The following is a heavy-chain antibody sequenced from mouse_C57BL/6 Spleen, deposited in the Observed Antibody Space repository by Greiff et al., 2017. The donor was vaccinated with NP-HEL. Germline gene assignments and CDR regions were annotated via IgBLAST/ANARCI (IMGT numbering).Heavy chain of an antibody. D-gene: IGHD2-1*01. Sequence: QVQLQQPGAELVKPGASVKMSCKASGYTFTSYWITWVKQRPGQGLEWIGDIYPGSGSTNYNEKFKSKATLTVDTSSSTAYMQLSSLTSEDSAVYYCAREGYGNYEQYFDYWGPGTTLTVSS. V-gene: IGHV1-55*01. J-gene: IGHJ2*01. CDR1: GYTFTSYW. CDR2: IYPGSGST. CDR3: AREGYGNYEQYFDY.